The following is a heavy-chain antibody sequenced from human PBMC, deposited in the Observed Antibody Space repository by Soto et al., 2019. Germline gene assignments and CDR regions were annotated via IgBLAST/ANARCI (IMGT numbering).Heavy chain of an antibody. CDR2: ISGSGGST. CDR1: GFTFSSYA. Sequence: PGGSLRLCCAASGFTFSSYAMSWVRQAPGKGLEWVSAISGSGGSTYYADSVKGRFTISRDNSKNTLYLQMNSLRAEDTAVYYCAKTPLVVVTATPFDYWGQGTLVTVSS. D-gene: IGHD2-21*02. J-gene: IGHJ4*02. CDR3: AKTPLVVVTATPFDY. V-gene: IGHV3-23*01.